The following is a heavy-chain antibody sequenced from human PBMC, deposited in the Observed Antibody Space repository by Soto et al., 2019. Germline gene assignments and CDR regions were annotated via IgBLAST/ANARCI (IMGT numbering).Heavy chain of an antibody. J-gene: IGHJ4*02. Sequence: PGGSLRLSCAASGFTFSSYGMHWVRQAPGKGLEWVAVIWYDGSNKYYADSVKGRFTISRDNSKNTLYLQMNSLRAEDTGVYFCAREEPVSSWSPLDYWGQGALVTVSS. D-gene: IGHD6-13*01. V-gene: IGHV3-33*01. CDR2: IWYDGSNK. CDR3: AREEPVSSWSPLDY. CDR1: GFTFSSYG.